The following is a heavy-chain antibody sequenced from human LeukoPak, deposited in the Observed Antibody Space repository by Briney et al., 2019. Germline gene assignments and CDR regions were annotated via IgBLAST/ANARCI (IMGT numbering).Heavy chain of an antibody. Sequence: SETLSLTCTVSGGSISSYYWSWIRQPAGKGLEWIGRIYTSGSTNYNPSLKSRVTMSVDTSKNQFSLKLSSVTAADTAVYYCAREGTMVRGVFLAFDIWGQGTMVTVSS. J-gene: IGHJ3*02. D-gene: IGHD3-10*01. CDR3: AREGTMVRGVFLAFDI. CDR1: GGSISSYY. CDR2: IYTSGST. V-gene: IGHV4-4*07.